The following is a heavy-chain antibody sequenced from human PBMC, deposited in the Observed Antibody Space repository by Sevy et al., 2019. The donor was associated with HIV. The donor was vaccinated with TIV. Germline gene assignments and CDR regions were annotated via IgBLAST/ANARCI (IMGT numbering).Heavy chain of an antibody. D-gene: IGHD3-10*01. V-gene: IGHV6-1*01. CDR3: ARSRMVRGVHRYYFDY. CDR1: GDSVSSNSAA. J-gene: IGHJ4*02. CDR2: TSYRSKWYN. Sequence: SQTLSLTCAISGDSVSSNSAAWNWIRQSPSRGLEWRGRTSYRSKWYNDYAVSVKSRITINPDTSKNQFSLQLNSVTPEDTAVYYCARSRMVRGVHRYYFDYWDQGTLVTVSS.